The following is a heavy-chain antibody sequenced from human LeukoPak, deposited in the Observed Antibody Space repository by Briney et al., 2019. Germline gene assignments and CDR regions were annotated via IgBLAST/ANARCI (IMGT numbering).Heavy chain of an antibody. J-gene: IGHJ6*03. V-gene: IGHV3-23*01. D-gene: IGHD2-15*01. CDR1: EFTFSSYA. CDR3: ARGWQLLNYYYYMDV. CDR2: ISSGGST. Sequence: GGSLRLSCAASEFTFSSYAMSWVRQAPGKGLEWVSAISSGGSTYYADSVKGRFTISRDKSKNTLHLRINTLRAEDTAVYYCARGWQLLNYYYYMDVWGKGTTVTVSS.